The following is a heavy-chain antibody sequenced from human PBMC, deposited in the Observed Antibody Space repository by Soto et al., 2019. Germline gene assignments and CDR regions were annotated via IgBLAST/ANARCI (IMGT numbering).Heavy chain of an antibody. CDR1: GVTFRGYA. D-gene: IGHD3-22*01. CDR2: ILPTSDTP. J-gene: IGHJ4*02. CDR3: ARGYDVNSELDY. V-gene: IGHV1-69*13. Sequence: SVKVSCKATGVTFRGYAISWVRQAPGQGLEWLGGILPTSDTPNYAQKFQARVTLTADDSTNTAYMELRGLRSGDTAVYYCARGYDVNSELDYWGQGTLVTVSS.